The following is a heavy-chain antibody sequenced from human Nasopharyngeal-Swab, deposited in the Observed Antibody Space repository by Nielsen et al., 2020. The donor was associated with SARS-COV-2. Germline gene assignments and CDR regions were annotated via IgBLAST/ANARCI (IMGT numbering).Heavy chain of an antibody. V-gene: IGHV3-64D*06. CDR2: ISSNGGST. CDR1: GFTFSSYA. J-gene: IGHJ4*02. CDR3: VKGRAGFDPSYFDY. Sequence: GESLKISCSASGFTFSSYAMHWVRQAPGKGPEYVSAISSNGGSTYYADSVKGRFTISRDNSKNTLYLQMSSLRAEDTAVYYCVKGRAGFDPSYFDYWGQGTLVTVSS.